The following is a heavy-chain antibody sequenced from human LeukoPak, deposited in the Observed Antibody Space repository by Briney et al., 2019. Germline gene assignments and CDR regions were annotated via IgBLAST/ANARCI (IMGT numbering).Heavy chain of an antibody. Sequence: GGSLRLSCVASGFSFSYHGMNWVRQAPGKGLEWVSSISSSSSFIYYADSVKGRFTISRDNAKNSLYLQMNSLRAEDTAVYYCARRLTSGAFDIWGQGTMVTVSS. CDR1: GFSFSYHG. D-gene: IGHD4/OR15-4a*01. J-gene: IGHJ3*02. V-gene: IGHV3-21*01. CDR2: ISSSSSFI. CDR3: ARRLTSGAFDI.